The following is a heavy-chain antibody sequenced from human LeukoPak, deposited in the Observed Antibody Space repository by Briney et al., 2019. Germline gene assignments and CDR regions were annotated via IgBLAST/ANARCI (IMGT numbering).Heavy chain of an antibody. Sequence: GASVKVSCKASGYTFTGYYMHWVRQAPGQGLEWMGWINPNSGGTNYAQKFQGGVTMTRDTSISTAYMELSRLRSDDTAVYYCARSGTYYYDSSGVDYWGQGTLVTVSS. V-gene: IGHV1-2*02. D-gene: IGHD3-22*01. CDR3: ARSGTYYYDSSGVDY. CDR1: GYTFTGYY. CDR2: INPNSGGT. J-gene: IGHJ4*02.